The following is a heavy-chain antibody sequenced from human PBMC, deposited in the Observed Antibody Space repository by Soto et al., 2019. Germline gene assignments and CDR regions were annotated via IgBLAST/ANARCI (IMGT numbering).Heavy chain of an antibody. D-gene: IGHD1-20*01. CDR3: ARDLRAVGMASRFDP. CDR2: IGNRGTGI. CDR1: GFTFGDYY. V-gene: IGHV3-11*01. Sequence: ESGGGLVKPGGSLRLSCEASGFTFGDYYMTWIRQAPGKGLEWVSFIGNRGTGIYYADSVKGRFTIFRDNAKNSLYLQMNRLRAEDTDMYYCARDLRAVGMASRFDPWGQGTLVTVSS. J-gene: IGHJ5*02.